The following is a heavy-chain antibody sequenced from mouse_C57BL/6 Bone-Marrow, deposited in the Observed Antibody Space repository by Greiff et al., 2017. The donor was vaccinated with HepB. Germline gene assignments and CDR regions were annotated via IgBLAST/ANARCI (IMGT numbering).Heavy chain of an antibody. CDR2: ISSGGSYT. Sequence: EVQLQQSGGDLVKPGGSLKLSCAASGFTFSSYGMSWVRQTPDKRLEWVATISSGGSYTYYPDSVKGRFTISRDNAKNTLYLQMSSLKSEDTAMYYCANSVVAPYYAMDCWGQGTSVTVSS. J-gene: IGHJ4*01. D-gene: IGHD1-1*01. CDR3: ANSVVAPYYAMDC. V-gene: IGHV5-6*01. CDR1: GFTFSSYG.